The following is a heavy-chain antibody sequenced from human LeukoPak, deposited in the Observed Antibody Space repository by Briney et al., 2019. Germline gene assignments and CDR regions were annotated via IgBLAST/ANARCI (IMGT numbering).Heavy chain of an antibody. D-gene: IGHD1-14*01. CDR1: GGSISSYY. Sequence: PSETLSLTCTVSGGSISSYYWSWIRQPPGKGLEWIGYIYYSGSTNYNPSLKSRVTISVDTSKNQFSLKLSSVTAADTAVYYCARDGVAAGTFDPWGQGTLVTVSS. J-gene: IGHJ5*02. CDR2: IYYSGST. CDR3: ARDGVAAGTFDP. V-gene: IGHV4-59*12.